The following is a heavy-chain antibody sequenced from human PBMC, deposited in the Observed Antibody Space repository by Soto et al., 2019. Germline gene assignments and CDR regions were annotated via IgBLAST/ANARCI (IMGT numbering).Heavy chain of an antibody. D-gene: IGHD3-10*01. CDR3: AKELLWFGELLYPNDY. CDR2: ISGSGGST. Sequence: GGSLRLSCAASGFTFSSYAMSWVRQAPGKGLEWVSAISGSGGSTYYADSVKGRFTISRDNSKNTLYLQMNSLRAEDTAVYYCAKELLWFGELLYPNDYWGQGTLVTVSS. CDR1: GFTFSSYA. J-gene: IGHJ4*02. V-gene: IGHV3-23*01.